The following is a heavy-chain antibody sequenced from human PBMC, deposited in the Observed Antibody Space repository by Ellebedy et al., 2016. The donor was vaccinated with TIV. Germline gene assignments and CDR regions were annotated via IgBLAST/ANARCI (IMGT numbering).Heavy chain of an antibody. Sequence: MPSETLSLTCGVSGGPFSGYYWTWIRQPPGKGLGWLGEINHSGSTNYNPSVKSRITMSVDTHREQFSLKLSSVTAADTAIYFFAGAYLGDPHWFNPWGQGIPVIVSS. CDR1: GGPFSGYY. V-gene: IGHV4-34*10. CDR2: INHSGST. CDR3: AGAYLGDPHWFNP. D-gene: IGHD3-16*01. J-gene: IGHJ5*02.